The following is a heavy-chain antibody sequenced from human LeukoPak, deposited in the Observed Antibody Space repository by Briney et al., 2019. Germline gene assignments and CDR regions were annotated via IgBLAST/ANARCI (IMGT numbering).Heavy chain of an antibody. V-gene: IGHV4-39*01. J-gene: IGHJ3*02. CDR2: IYYSGST. Sequence: SETLSLTCTASGVSISSSSYYWGWIRQPPGKGREWIGSIYYSGSTYYNPSLKSRVPIPVDTSKDQFYLKLRCDTAADTAVYYCARLLAVADAFVIWAQGTMHTVPS. CDR1: GVSISSSSYY. CDR3: ARLLAVADAFVI. D-gene: IGHD6-19*01.